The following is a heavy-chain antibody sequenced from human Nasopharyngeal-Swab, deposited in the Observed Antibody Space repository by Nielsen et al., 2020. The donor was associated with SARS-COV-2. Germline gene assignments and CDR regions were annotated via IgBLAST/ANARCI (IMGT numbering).Heavy chain of an antibody. D-gene: IGHD6-6*01. V-gene: IGHV1-18*04. CDR3: ARGRVSYSSSSALAY. J-gene: IGHJ4*02. CDR1: GYIFKSYV. CDR2: INPYNGNT. Sequence: ASVKVSCKVSGYIFKSYVIHWVRQAPGQGLEGMGWINPYNGNTDSGQQHQDRVTMTTDTSTGTAYMELGSLRSDDTAIYYCARGRVSYSSSSALAYWGQGTLVSVSS.